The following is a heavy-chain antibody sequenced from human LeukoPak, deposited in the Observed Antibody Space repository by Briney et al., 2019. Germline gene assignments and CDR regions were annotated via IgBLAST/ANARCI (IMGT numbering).Heavy chain of an antibody. J-gene: IGHJ3*01. V-gene: IGHV4-39*01. CDR1: GDSIISNIYW. CDR2: TFYTGRT. Sequence: SETLSLTRTVSGDSIISNIYWWDWVRLPPGKGLEWIGATFYTGRTFYNPSLKSRVTISVDTSKNQFSLDLNSATAADTADYYCARRRHNFDFYNVWGQGTRVLVSS. CDR3: ARRRHNFDFYNV. D-gene: IGHD3/OR15-3a*01.